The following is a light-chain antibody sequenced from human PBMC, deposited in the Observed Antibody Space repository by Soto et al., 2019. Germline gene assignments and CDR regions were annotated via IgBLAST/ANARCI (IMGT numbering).Light chain of an antibody. CDR1: SVDVGSYSH. J-gene: IGLJ1*01. CDR2: EGS. CDR3: CSYALSSSYV. V-gene: IGLV2-23*01. Sequence: QSVLTQPASVSGSPGQSITIACTGTSVDVGSYSHVSWYQQHRGKAPRLIIYEGSKRPSGVSHRFSASRSDKTASLTISGLQAEDEAAYYCCSYALSSSYVFGTGTKVTVL.